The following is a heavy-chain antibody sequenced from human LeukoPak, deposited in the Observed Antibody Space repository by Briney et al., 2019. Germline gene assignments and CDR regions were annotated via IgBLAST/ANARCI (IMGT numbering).Heavy chain of an antibody. Sequence: GGSLRLSCAASGFTFSSYGMHWVRQAPGKGLEWVGRMKSKTEGGTTDYAAPVKGRFTISRDNSRNSLYLQMNSLKTEDTAVYYCTTDGDYGDGLRGDYWGQGTLVTVSS. CDR2: MKSKTEGGTT. CDR1: GFTFSSYG. V-gene: IGHV3-15*01. CDR3: TTDGDYGDGLRGDY. J-gene: IGHJ4*02. D-gene: IGHD4-17*01.